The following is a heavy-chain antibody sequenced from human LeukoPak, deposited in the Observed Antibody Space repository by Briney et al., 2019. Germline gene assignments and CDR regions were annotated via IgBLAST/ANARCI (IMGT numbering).Heavy chain of an antibody. CDR3: GRGSFETDIDY. V-gene: IGHV3-7*01. J-gene: IGHJ4*02. CDR2: IKEDGSEK. Sequence: GGSLRLSCAASGFIFSTYWMSWVRQAPGKGLEWVANIKEDGSEKYYVDSLRGRFTIYRDNVKNSLYLQINSQRAEDTAVYYCGRGSFETDIDYWGQGTLVTVSS. D-gene: IGHD6-6*01. CDR1: GFIFSTYW.